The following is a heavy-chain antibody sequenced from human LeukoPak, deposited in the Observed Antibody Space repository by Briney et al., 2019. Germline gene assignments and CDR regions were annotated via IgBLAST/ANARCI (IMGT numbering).Heavy chain of an antibody. J-gene: IGHJ4*02. CDR2: IYSGGST. D-gene: IGHD3-22*01. CDR1: GFTVNSNY. CDR3: ARDSSQTMIVVAPGY. Sequence: GGSLRLSCAASGFTVNSNYMSWVRQAPGKGLGWVSVIYSGGSTYYSDSVKGRFSISRDNSKNTLYLQMNSLRAEDTAVYYCARDSSQTMIVVAPGYWGQGTLVTVSS. V-gene: IGHV3-66*01.